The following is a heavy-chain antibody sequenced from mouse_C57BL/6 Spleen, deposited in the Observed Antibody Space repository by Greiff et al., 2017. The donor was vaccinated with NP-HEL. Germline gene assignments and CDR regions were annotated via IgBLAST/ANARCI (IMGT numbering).Heavy chain of an antibody. Sequence: EVQVVESGGDLVKPGGSLKLSCAASGFTFSSYGMSWVRQTPDKRLEWVATISSGGSYTYYLDSVKGRFTISRDNAKNTLYLQMSSLKSEDTAMYYCAREGVTGYYFDYWGQGTTLTVSS. CDR3: AREGVTGYYFDY. V-gene: IGHV5-6*01. D-gene: IGHD2-2*01. CDR1: GFTFSSYG. J-gene: IGHJ2*01. CDR2: ISSGGSYT.